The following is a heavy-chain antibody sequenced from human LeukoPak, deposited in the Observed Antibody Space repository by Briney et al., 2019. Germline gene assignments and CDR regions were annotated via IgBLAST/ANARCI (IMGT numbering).Heavy chain of an antibody. CDR3: AKDSSAVADAFDI. J-gene: IGHJ3*02. Sequence: PGGSLRLSCASSRFTFSSYAMSWVRQAPGKGLKWVSAISGSGGSTYYADSVKGRFTISRDNSKNTLYLQMNSLRAEDTAVYYCAKDSSAVADAFDIWGQGTMVTVSS. D-gene: IGHD6-19*01. V-gene: IGHV3-23*01. CDR2: ISGSGGST. CDR1: RFTFSSYA.